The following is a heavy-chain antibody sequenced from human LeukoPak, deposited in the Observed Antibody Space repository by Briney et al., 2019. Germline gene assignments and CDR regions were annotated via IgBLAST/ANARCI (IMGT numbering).Heavy chain of an antibody. D-gene: IGHD6-19*01. V-gene: IGHV1-2*02. CDR3: ARDKSGNSGWYSYFDY. Sequence: GSVKVSCKASGYTFTGYYMHWVRQAPGQGLEWMGWINPNSGDTNYARKFQGRVTMTRDTSISTAYMELSRLRSDDTAVYYCARDKSGNSGWYSYFDYWGQGTLVTVSS. J-gene: IGHJ4*02. CDR1: GYTFTGYY. CDR2: INPNSGDT.